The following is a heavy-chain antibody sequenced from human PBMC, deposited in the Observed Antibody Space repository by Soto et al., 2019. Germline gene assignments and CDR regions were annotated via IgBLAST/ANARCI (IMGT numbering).Heavy chain of an antibody. CDR3: ARGTKKWLQSRYDAFDI. CDR2: IYYSGST. Sequence: SETLSLTCTVSGGSISSYYWSWIRQPPGKGLEWIGYIYYSGSTNYNPSLKSRVTISVDTSKNQCSLKLSSVTAADTAVYYCARGTKKWLQSRYDAFDIWGQGTMVTVSS. CDR1: GGSISSYY. D-gene: IGHD5-12*01. J-gene: IGHJ3*02. V-gene: IGHV4-59*01.